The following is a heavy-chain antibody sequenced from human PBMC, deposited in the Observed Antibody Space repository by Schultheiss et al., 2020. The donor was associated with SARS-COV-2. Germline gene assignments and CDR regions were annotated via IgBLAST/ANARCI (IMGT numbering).Heavy chain of an antibody. Sequence: GGSLRLSCAASGFTFSRYAMSWVRQAPGKGLEWVSTISGSGGRTSYADSVRGRFTISRDNSKNTLYLQMNRLSAEDTAVYYCAKELVYQYSGSYFAFDIWGQGTTVTVSS. V-gene: IGHV3-23*01. D-gene: IGHD1-26*01. CDR3: AKELVYQYSGSYFAFDI. CDR2: ISGSGGRT. J-gene: IGHJ3*02. CDR1: GFTFSRYA.